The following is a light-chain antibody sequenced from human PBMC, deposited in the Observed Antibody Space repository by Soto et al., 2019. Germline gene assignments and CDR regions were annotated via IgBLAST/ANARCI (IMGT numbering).Light chain of an antibody. CDR1: PSVTNF. Sequence: EIVLTQSPATLSLSPGERATLSCRASPSVTNFLAWYQQKPGQAPRLLIYGAFNRATGIPARFSGSGSGTDFTLTISSLEPEESAAYYCQPRNVWPPVTFGQGTRLE. CDR3: QPRNVWPPVT. V-gene: IGKV3-11*01. CDR2: GAF. J-gene: IGKJ5*01.